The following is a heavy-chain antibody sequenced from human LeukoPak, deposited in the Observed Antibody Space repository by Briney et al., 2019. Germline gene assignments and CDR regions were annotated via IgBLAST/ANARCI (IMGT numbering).Heavy chain of an antibody. Sequence: GGSLRLSCAASGFTFSGSAMHWVRQASSKALERVGRIRSKANNYATAYAASVKGRFTISRDDSKNTAYLQMNSLKTEDAAVYYCSSLADYWGQGTLVTVSS. CDR3: SSLADY. V-gene: IGHV3-73*01. CDR2: IRSKANNYAT. CDR1: GFTFSGSA. D-gene: IGHD3-3*02. J-gene: IGHJ4*02.